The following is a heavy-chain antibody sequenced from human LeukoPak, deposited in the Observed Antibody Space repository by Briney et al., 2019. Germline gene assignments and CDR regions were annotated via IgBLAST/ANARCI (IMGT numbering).Heavy chain of an antibody. J-gene: IGHJ4*02. CDR1: GFTFSSYW. Sequence: GGSLRLSCAASGFTFSSYWMHWVRQAPGKGLLWVSRINSDGSSTSYADSVKGRFTISRDSAKNSLFLQMDSLRVEDTAFYYCARAGSAGSVDYWGQGTLVTVSS. D-gene: IGHD3-10*01. V-gene: IGHV3-74*01. CDR2: INSDGSST. CDR3: ARAGSAGSVDY.